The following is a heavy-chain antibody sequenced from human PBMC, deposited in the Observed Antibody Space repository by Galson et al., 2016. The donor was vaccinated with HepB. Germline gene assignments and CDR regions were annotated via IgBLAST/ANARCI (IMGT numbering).Heavy chain of an antibody. V-gene: IGHV1-46*01. J-gene: IGHJ4*02. CDR3: ARDGRGQYSSSSYFDY. CDR2: INPSGGAT. CDR1: GYTFTSYY. D-gene: IGHD6-6*01. Sequence: SVKVSCKASGYTFTSYYIHWVRQAPGQGLEWMGIINPSGGATNYAQRFQGRVTMTRDTSTSTVYMELSSLRYEDTAVYYCARDGRGQYSSSSYFDYWGQGTLVTVSS.